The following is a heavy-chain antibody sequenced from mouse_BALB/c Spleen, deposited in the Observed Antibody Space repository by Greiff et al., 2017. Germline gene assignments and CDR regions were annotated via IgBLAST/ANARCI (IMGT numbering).Heavy chain of an antibody. Sequence: EVKLMESGGGLVQPGGSLRLSCATSGFTFTDYYMSWVRQPPGKALEWLGFIRNKANGYTTEYSASVKGRFTISRDNSQSILYLQMNTLRAEDSATYYCARDTYYGAMDYWGQGTSVTVSS. J-gene: IGHJ4*01. CDR3: ARDTYYGAMDY. D-gene: IGHD2-10*01. V-gene: IGHV7-3*02. CDR1: GFTFTDYY. CDR2: IRNKANGYTT.